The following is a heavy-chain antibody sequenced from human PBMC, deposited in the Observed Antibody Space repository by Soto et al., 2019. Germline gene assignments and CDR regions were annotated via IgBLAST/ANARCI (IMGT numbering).Heavy chain of an antibody. Sequence: SETLSLTCTVSGGSISSSSYYWGWIRQPPGKGLEWIGSIYYSGSTYYNPSLKSRVTISVDTSKNQFSLKLSSVTAADTAVYYCVRLEAAGVYWGQGTLVTVS. CDR3: VRLEAAGVY. V-gene: IGHV4-39*01. CDR1: GGSISSSSYY. D-gene: IGHD6-13*01. J-gene: IGHJ4*02. CDR2: IYYSGST.